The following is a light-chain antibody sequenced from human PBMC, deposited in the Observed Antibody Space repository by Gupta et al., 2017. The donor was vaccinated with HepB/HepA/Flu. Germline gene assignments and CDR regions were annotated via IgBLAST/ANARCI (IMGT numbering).Light chain of an antibody. J-gene: IGLJ2*01. CDR3: GTWDSSRNAVI. CDR2: DND. Sequence: QSVLTQPPSMSAAPEEKIIISCSGSSSNIGNNYVSWFQQLPETAPKLVIYDNDKRPSGIPDRFSASKSGASATLGISGLQTGDEAEYFCGTWDSSRNAVIFGGGTKLTVV. V-gene: IGLV1-51*01. CDR1: SSNIGNNY.